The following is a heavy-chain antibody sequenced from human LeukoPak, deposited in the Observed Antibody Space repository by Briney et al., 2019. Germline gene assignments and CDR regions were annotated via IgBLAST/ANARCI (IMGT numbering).Heavy chain of an antibody. Sequence: SVKVSCKASGGTFSSYAISWVRQAPGQGLEWMGGIIPIFGTANYAQKLRGRVTMTTDTSTSTAYMELRSLRSDDTAVYYCARDLPYYYDSSGYYGRGDYWGQGTLVTVSS. CDR1: GGTFSSYA. CDR3: ARDLPYYYDSSGYYGRGDY. J-gene: IGHJ4*02. CDR2: IIPIFGTA. D-gene: IGHD3-22*01. V-gene: IGHV1-69*05.